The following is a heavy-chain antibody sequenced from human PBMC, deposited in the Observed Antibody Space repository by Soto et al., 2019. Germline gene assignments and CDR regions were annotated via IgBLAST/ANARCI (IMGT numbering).Heavy chain of an antibody. CDR2: INEDGSEK. Sequence: EVQLVESGGGLVQPGGSPRLSCAASGFTFSSHWMTWVRQAPGKGLEWVANINEDGSEKYYMDSVKGRFTISRDNAKNSLYLQMNSLRAEDTAVFYCARGDNPEYWGQGTLVTVSS. V-gene: IGHV3-7*01. CDR3: ARGDNPEY. CDR1: GFTFSSHW. D-gene: IGHD1-1*01. J-gene: IGHJ4*02.